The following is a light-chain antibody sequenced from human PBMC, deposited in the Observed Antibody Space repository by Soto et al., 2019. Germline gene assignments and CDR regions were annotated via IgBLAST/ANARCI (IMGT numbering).Light chain of an antibody. Sequence: QSVLTQPPSVSSASGLKVTISCSGSTSNIGNNYESWYQQLPGTAPKLLIYDNNRRPSGIPDRFSASKSGTSATLGITGLQTGDEADYYCATWDSSLSGGVFGGGTKLTVL. J-gene: IGLJ3*02. V-gene: IGLV1-51*01. CDR2: DNN. CDR1: TSNIGNNY. CDR3: ATWDSSLSGGV.